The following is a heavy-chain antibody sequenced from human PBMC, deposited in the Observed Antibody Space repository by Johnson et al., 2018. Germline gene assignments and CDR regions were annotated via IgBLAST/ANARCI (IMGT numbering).Heavy chain of an antibody. D-gene: IGHD2-15*01. CDR1: GFTFSSHA. V-gene: IGHV3-30-3*01. J-gene: IGHJ3*01. Sequence: QVQLVQSGGGVVQPGRSLRLSCAGSGFTFSSHAMHWVRQAPGKGLEWVAVISNDENNKYYADSVKGRFTISRDNSKNTLYVQMNSLGADDTAVYDCARDDPSGWAFDRWGQGTVVTVSS. CDR2: ISNDENNK. CDR3: ARDDPSGWAFDR.